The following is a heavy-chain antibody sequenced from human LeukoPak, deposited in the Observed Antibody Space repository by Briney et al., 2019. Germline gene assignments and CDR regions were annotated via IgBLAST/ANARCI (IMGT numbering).Heavy chain of an antibody. V-gene: IGHV3-21*01. CDR2: ISSSSSYI. J-gene: IGHJ5*02. Sequence: GGSLRLSCAASGFTFSSYSMNWVLQAPGKGLEWVSSISSSSSYIYYADSVKGRFTISRDNAKNSLYLQMNSLRAEDTAVYYCARGDGYCSSTSCYRMFDPWGQGTLVTVSS. D-gene: IGHD2-2*01. CDR3: ARGDGYCSSTSCYRMFDP. CDR1: GFTFSSYS.